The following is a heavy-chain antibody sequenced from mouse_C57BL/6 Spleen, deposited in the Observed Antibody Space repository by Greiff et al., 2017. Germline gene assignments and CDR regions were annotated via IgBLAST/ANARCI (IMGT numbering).Heavy chain of an antibody. CDR1: GYTFTSYW. V-gene: IGHV1-64*01. CDR2: IHPNSGST. Sequence: VQLQQPGAELVKPGASVKLSCKASGYTFTSYWMHWVKQRPGQGLEWIGMIHPNSGSTNYNEKFKSKATLTVDKSSSTAYMQLSSLTSEDSAVYYCAQGYYDYLYFDYWGQGTTLTVSS. J-gene: IGHJ2*01. D-gene: IGHD2-4*01. CDR3: AQGYYDYLYFDY.